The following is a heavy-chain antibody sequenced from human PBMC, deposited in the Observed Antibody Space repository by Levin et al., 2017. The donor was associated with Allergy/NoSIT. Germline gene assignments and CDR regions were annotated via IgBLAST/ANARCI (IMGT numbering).Heavy chain of an antibody. D-gene: IGHD4-17*01. CDR3: ARGPSAGESHCDY. CDR2: ISYDGNKK. V-gene: IGHV3-30*04. Sequence: GGSLRLSCAASGFTFSYHAVHWVRQAPGKGLEWVGVISYDGNKKYYADSVKGRFTISRDNSKNTLYLQMNSLRAEDTAVYYGARGPSAGESHCDYWGQGTLVTVSS. CDR1: GFTFSYHA. J-gene: IGHJ4*02.